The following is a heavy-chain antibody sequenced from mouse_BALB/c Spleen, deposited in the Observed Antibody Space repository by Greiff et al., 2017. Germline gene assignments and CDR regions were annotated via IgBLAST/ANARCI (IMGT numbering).Heavy chain of an antibody. V-gene: IGHV3-6*02. CDR1: GYSITSGYY. CDR2: ISYDGSN. CDR3: AREEYDWYAMDY. J-gene: IGHJ4*01. Sequence: DVKLQESGPGLVKPSQSLSLTCSVTGYSITSGYYWNWIRQFPGNKLEWMGYISYDGSNNYNPSLKNRISITRDTSKNQFFLKLNSVTTEDTATYFCAREEYDWYAMDYWGQGTSVTVSS. D-gene: IGHD2-14*01.